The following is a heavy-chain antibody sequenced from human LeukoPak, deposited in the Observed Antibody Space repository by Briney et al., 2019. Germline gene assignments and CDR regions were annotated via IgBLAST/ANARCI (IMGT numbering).Heavy chain of an antibody. V-gene: IGHV4-4*07. CDR2: IYTSGST. D-gene: IGHD3-10*01. J-gene: IGHJ4*02. Sequence: SETLSLTCTVDGGSISSYYWSWIRQPAGKGLEWIGRIYTSGSTNYNPSLKSRVTMSVDTSKNQFSLKLSSVTAADTAVYYCARDDYGSGSYSTFDYWGQGTLVTVSS. CDR3: ARDDYGSGSYSTFDY. CDR1: GGSISSYY.